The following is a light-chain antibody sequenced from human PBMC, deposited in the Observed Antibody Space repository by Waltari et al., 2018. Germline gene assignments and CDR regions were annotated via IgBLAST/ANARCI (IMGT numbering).Light chain of an antibody. CDR2: DVT. CDR3: SSYTNSRTTI. CDR1: GSDIGGYNY. V-gene: IGLV2-14*03. Sequence: QSALTQPASVSGSPGQSIAISCTGTGSDIGGYNYVSWYQQYPGRAPKLIIYDVTRWPSGVSNRFSGSKSGVTASLTISGLQAEDEADYYCSSYTNSRTTIFGGGTRVTVL. J-gene: IGLJ2*01.